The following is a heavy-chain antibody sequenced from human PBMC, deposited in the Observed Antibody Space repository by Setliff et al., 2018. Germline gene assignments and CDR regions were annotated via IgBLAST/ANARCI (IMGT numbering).Heavy chain of an antibody. CDR2: INHSGST. CDR1: GGSISSSTNY. D-gene: IGHD1-26*01. Sequence: SETLSLTCTVSGGSISSSTNYWGWIRQPPGKGLEWIGEINHSGSTNYNPSLKSRVTISVDTSKNQFSLKLTSVSAADTAVYYCARWGENSGRPDWRAFDIWGQGTMVTVSS. V-gene: IGHV4-39*07. CDR3: ARWGENSGRPDWRAFDI. J-gene: IGHJ3*02.